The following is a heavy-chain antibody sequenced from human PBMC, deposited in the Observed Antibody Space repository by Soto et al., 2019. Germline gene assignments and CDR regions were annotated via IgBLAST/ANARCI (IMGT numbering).Heavy chain of an antibody. Sequence: SETLSLTCTVSDGAVSSGTYYWSWIRQPPGKGLEWIGHIYFTGSTNYNPSLKSRVTMSLDTSRNQFSLKLSSVTAADTAVYYCTRGPPRVQWFDPWGLGTPVPVYS. CDR2: IYFTGST. J-gene: IGHJ5*02. CDR1: DGAVSSGTYY. V-gene: IGHV4-61*01. CDR3: TRGPPRVQWFDP.